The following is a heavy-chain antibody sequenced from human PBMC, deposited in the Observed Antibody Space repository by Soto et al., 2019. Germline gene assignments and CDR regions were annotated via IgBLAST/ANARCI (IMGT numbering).Heavy chain of an antibody. J-gene: IGHJ4*02. CDR3: ARGRGSGWYTD. CDR1: GVSISDFY. CDR2: IYHTGGT. Sequence: QVQLRESGPGLVKPSETLSLTCSVSGVSISDFYWTWIRQTPGKGLEWIGYIYHTGGTNYNPSLKSRVTKSVGTSKNDDSLKLNTVDAADTAVYYCARGRGSGWYTDWGQGTLVTVSS. V-gene: IGHV4-59*01. D-gene: IGHD6-19*01.